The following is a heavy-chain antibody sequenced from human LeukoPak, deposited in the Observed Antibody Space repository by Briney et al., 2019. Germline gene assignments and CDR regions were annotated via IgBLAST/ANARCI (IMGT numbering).Heavy chain of an antibody. D-gene: IGHD6-19*01. Sequence: GGSLRLSCVASGFTFSNYAIHWVRRPPGKGLEWVAVMSTDGSLQYYANSVKGRFTISRDNYKSTLFLQMNILSAADTAVYYCGRQVAPGQWLVNLWGQGTLVTVSS. J-gene: IGHJ5*02. CDR3: GRQVAPGQWLVNL. V-gene: IGHV3-30*01. CDR1: GFTFSNYA. CDR2: MSTDGSLQ.